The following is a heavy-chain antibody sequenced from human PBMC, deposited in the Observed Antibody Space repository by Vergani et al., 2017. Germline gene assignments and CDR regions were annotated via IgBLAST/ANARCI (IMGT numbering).Heavy chain of an antibody. CDR3: ASHDYGDYEWAFDI. D-gene: IGHD4-17*01. CDR2: IIPILGIA. J-gene: IGHJ3*02. CDR1: GGTFSSYA. V-gene: IGHV1-69*04. Sequence: QVQLVQSGAEVKKPGASVKVSCKASGGTFSSYAISWVRQAPGQGLEWMGRIIPILGIAHYAQKFQGRVTITADKSTSTAYMELSSLRSEDTAVDYCASHDYGDYEWAFDIWGQGTMVTVSS.